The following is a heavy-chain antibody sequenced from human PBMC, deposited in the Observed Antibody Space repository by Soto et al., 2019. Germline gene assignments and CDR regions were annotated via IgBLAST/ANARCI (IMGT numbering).Heavy chain of an antibody. J-gene: IGHJ6*02. D-gene: IGHD7-27*01. CDR1: GFTFSNAW. Sequence: EVQLVESGGGLVKPGGSLRLSCAASGFTFSNAWMSWVHQAPGKGLEWVGRIKSKTDGGTTDYAAPVKGRFTISRDDSKNTLYLQMNSLKTEDTAVYYCTTAGPSFNWGLPFYYYYGMDVWGQGTTVTVSS. V-gene: IGHV3-15*01. CDR2: IKSKTDGGTT. CDR3: TTAGPSFNWGLPFYYYYGMDV.